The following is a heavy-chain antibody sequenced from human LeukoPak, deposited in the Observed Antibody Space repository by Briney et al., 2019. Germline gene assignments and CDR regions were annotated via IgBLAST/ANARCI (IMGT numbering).Heavy chain of an antibody. Sequence: GASVKVSCEASGYTFTSYDINWVRQATGQGLEWMGWMNPNSGNTGYAQKFQGRVTMTRNTSISTAYMELSSLRSEDTAVYYCASSLKDYYYYGMDVWGQGTTVTVSS. CDR3: ASSLKDYYYYGMDV. CDR2: MNPNSGNT. V-gene: IGHV1-8*01. J-gene: IGHJ6*02. CDR1: GYTFTSYD.